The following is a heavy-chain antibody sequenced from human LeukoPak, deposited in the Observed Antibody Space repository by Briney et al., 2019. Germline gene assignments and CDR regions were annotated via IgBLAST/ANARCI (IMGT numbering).Heavy chain of an antibody. CDR3: AKLGSLRYFFDY. Sequence: GGSLRLSCAASGFTFSSYSMNWVRQAPGKGLEWVSAISGSGGSTYYADSVKGRFTISRDNSRNTLYLQMNSLRAVDTAVYYCAKLGSLRYFFDYWGQGTLVTVSS. J-gene: IGHJ4*02. V-gene: IGHV3-23*01. CDR2: ISGSGGST. D-gene: IGHD3-9*01. CDR1: GFTFSSYS.